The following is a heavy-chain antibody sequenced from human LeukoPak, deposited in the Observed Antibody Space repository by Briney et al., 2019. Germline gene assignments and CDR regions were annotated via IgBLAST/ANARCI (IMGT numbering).Heavy chain of an antibody. J-gene: IGHJ4*02. CDR3: ASSTDLINIYDGDYFDY. Sequence: ASVTVSCKASGGTFSSYAISWVRQAPGQGLEWMGGIIPIFGTANYAQKFQGRVTITADESTSTAYMELSSLRSEDTAVYYCASSTDLINIYDGDYFDYWGQGTLVTVSS. CDR2: IIPIFGTA. D-gene: IGHD5/OR15-5a*01. CDR1: GGTFSSYA. V-gene: IGHV1-69*13.